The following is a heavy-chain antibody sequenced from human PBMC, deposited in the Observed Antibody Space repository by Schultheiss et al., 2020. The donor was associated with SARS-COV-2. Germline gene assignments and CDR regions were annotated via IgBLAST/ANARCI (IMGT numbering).Heavy chain of an antibody. CDR1: GFTVSSNY. D-gene: IGHD2-2*01. Sequence: GGSLRLSCAASGFTVSSNYMSWVRQAPGKGLEWVAVISYDGSNKYYADSVKGRFTISRDNSKNTLYLQMNSLRAEDTAVYYCAKEILNEDIVVVPAAPALDYWGQGTLVTVSS. J-gene: IGHJ4*02. CDR2: ISYDGSNK. V-gene: IGHV3-30*18. CDR3: AKEILNEDIVVVPAAPALDY.